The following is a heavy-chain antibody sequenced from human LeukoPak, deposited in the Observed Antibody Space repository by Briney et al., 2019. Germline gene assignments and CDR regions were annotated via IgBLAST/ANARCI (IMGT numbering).Heavy chain of an antibody. D-gene: IGHD2-2*01. CDR3: ASHYCSSTSCYDN. Sequence: GESLKISCKGSGYSFTSYWISWVRQMPGKGLEWMGIIYPGDSDTRYSPSFQGQVTISADKSISTAYLQWSSLKASDTAMYYCASHYCSSTSCYDNWGQGTLVTVSS. V-gene: IGHV5-51*01. J-gene: IGHJ4*02. CDR1: GYSFTSYW. CDR2: IYPGDSDT.